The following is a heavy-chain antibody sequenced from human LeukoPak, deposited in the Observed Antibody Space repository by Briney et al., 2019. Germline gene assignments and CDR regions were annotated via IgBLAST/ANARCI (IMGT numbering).Heavy chain of an antibody. CDR2: IYPGDSDT. V-gene: IGHV5-51*01. Sequence: GESLKISCKGSGYRFTSYWIGWVRQMPGKGLEGMGIIYPGDSDTRYSPSFQGQVTISADKSISTAYLQWSSLKASDTAMYYCARGGYSSLDYYYYYMDVWGKGTTVTVSS. J-gene: IGHJ6*03. CDR3: ARGGYSSLDYYYYYMDV. D-gene: IGHD5-18*01. CDR1: GYRFTSYW.